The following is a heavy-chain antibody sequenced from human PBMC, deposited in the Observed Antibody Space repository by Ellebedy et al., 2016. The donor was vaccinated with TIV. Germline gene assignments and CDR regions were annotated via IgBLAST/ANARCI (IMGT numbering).Heavy chain of an antibody. Sequence: SETLSLXXTVSGGSISSSSYFWGWIRQPPGKGLEWIGIIYYIGSTYYNPSLNSRVSISVDTSKNQFSLNLSSVTASDTAVYYGARPLRSTVTTSIYFDYWGQGTLGTVSS. V-gene: IGHV4-39*01. J-gene: IGHJ4*02. CDR1: GGSISSSSYF. D-gene: IGHD4-17*01. CDR2: IYYIGST. CDR3: ARPLRSTVTTSIYFDY.